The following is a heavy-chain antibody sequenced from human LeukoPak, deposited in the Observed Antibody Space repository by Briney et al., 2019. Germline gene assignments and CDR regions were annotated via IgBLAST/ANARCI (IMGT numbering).Heavy chain of an antibody. V-gene: IGHV4-59*01. CDR2: VSYSGST. Sequence: SETLSLTCSVSDGSISSFYWNWIRYTPGKGLEWIGYVSYSGSTNYNPSPKGRVSISVDTSKNQFSLSLRSVTAADTAVYYCARKANCGGGACYPYYYYYFFDFWGKGTTVTVSS. CDR1: DGSISSFY. J-gene: IGHJ6*03. CDR3: ARKANCGGGACYPYYYYYFFDF. D-gene: IGHD2-15*01.